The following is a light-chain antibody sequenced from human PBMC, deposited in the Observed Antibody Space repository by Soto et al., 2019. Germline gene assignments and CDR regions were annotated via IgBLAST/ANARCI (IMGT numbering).Light chain of an antibody. CDR3: QQSYKTPLT. Sequence: DIQMTQSPSSLSASVGDRVTITCRASQSISNYLNWYQQKPRKAPKLLIYAASSLQSGVPSRFSGRGSGTDFTLTISTLQPEDFASYYCQQSYKTPLTFGGGTKVEI. CDR2: AAS. J-gene: IGKJ4*01. CDR1: QSISNY. V-gene: IGKV1-39*01.